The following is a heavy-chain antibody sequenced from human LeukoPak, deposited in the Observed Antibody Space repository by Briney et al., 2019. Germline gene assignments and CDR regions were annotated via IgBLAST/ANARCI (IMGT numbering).Heavy chain of an antibody. CDR2: IYPGDSDT. CDR1: GYSFTSYW. Sequence: GESLKISCKGSGYSFTSYWIGWVRQIPGKSLEWMGIIYPGDSDTRYSPSFQEQVTLSADKALSTAYLQWSSLKASDTAMYYCARLSGSTIDYWGQGTLVTVSS. J-gene: IGHJ4*02. D-gene: IGHD2-2*01. CDR3: ARLSGSTIDY. V-gene: IGHV5-51*01.